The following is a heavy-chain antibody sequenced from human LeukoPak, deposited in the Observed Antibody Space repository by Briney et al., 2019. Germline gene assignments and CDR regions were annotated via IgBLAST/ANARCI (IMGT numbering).Heavy chain of an antibody. D-gene: IGHD6-19*01. CDR3: ASGYSSAQSPY. V-gene: IGHV4-59*08. CDR2: IYYSGST. Sequence: SETLSLTCTVSGGSISSYYWSWIRQPPGKGLEWIGYIYYSGSTSYNPSLKSRVTISVDTSKNQFSLKLSSVTAADTAVYYCASGYSSAQSPYWGQGTLVTVSS. CDR1: GGSISSYY. J-gene: IGHJ4*02.